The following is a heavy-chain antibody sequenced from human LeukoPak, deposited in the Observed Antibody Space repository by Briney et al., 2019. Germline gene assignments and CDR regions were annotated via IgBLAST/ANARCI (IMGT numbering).Heavy chain of an antibody. CDR2: ISYDGSNK. J-gene: IGHJ4*02. CDR3: AKVAVPTAGTPHFDY. Sequence: GRSLRLSCAASGFTFSSYGMHWVRQAPGKGLEWVAVISYDGSNKYYADSVKGRFTISRDNSKNTLYLQMNGLSAEDTAVYYCAKVAVPTAGTPHFDYWGQGTLVTVSS. D-gene: IGHD6-19*01. CDR1: GFTFSSYG. V-gene: IGHV3-30*18.